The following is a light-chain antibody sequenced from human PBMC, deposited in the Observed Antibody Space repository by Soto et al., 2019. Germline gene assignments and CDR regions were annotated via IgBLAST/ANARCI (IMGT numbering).Light chain of an antibody. CDR2: EGT. V-gene: IGLV2-23*01. CDR1: SSDVGSYNL. Sequence: QSALTQPASVSGSRGQSLTFSCTGTSSDVGSYNLVSWYQHHPGQAPKLMIYEGTRRPSGVSSRFSGSKSGNTASLTIFGLEAEDEADYYCCSYAGRNNLIFGGGTKLTVL. J-gene: IGLJ2*01. CDR3: CSYAGRNNLI.